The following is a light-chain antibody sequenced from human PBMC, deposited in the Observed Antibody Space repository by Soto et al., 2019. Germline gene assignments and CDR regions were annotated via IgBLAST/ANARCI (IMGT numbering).Light chain of an antibody. V-gene: IGLV1-40*01. J-gene: IGLJ2*01. CDR3: QSYDSSLSVVV. CDR1: SSNIGQGYD. CDR2: DNN. Sequence: QSVLTQPPSVSGAPGQRVTISCTGASSNIGQGYDVHWYQHIPGTAPKLLIYDNNNRPSGVPDRVSGSKSGTSASLAITGLQAVDEADYYCQSYDSSLSVVVFGGGTKLTVL.